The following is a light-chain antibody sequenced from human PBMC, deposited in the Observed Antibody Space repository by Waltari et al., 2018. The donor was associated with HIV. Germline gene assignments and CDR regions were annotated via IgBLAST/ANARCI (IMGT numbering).Light chain of an antibody. Sequence: QSALTQPPSASGSPGQSVTISCTGTSSDVGAYNYFSWFQQHPGNAPKLMIYDVTKRPSGVPDRFSGSKSGNTASLTVSGLQAEDEADYYCASHAGSKDVFGGGTRLTVL. CDR3: ASHAGSKDV. J-gene: IGLJ2*01. CDR2: DVT. CDR1: SSDVGAYNY. V-gene: IGLV2-8*01.